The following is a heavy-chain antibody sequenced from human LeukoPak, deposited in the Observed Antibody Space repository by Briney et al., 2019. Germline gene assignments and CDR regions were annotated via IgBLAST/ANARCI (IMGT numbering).Heavy chain of an antibody. CDR2: IYTSGST. J-gene: IGHJ3*02. CDR3: ARDLPGGATTGSDAFDI. Sequence: PSETLSLTCTVSGGSLSSYYWSWIRQPAGKGLEWIGRIYTSGSTNYNPSLKSRFTMSVDTSKNQFSLKLSSVTAADTAVYYCARDLPGGATTGSDAFDIWGQGTVVTVSS. CDR1: GGSLSSYY. D-gene: IGHD1-26*01. V-gene: IGHV4-4*07.